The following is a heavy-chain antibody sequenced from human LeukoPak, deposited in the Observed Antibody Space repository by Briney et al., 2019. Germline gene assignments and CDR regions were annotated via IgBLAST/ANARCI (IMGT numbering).Heavy chain of an antibody. J-gene: IGHJ4*02. Sequence: PSETLSPTCAVYGGSFTGYYWSWIRQPPGKGLEWIREINHSGSTNYNPSLKSRVTISVDTSKNQFSLKLSSVTAADTAVYYCAILPRYDSSGYYYARPFDYWGEATLVTVSS. D-gene: IGHD3-22*01. CDR1: GGSFTGYY. V-gene: IGHV4-34*01. CDR3: AILPRYDSSGYYYARPFDY. CDR2: INHSGST.